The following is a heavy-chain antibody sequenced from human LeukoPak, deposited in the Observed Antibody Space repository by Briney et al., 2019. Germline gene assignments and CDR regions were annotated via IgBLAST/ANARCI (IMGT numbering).Heavy chain of an antibody. CDR1: GYIFTNYD. V-gene: IGHV1-8*01. CDR2: MNPKSGNT. CDR3: ARRGYYYYYDMDV. Sequence: ASVKVSCKASGYIFTNYDVNWLRQATGQGLEWMGWMNPKSGNTGYAQKFQGRVTMTRNTSISTAYMELSSLRSEDTAVYYCARRGYYYYYDMDVWGQGTTVTVSS. J-gene: IGHJ6*02. D-gene: IGHD3-10*01.